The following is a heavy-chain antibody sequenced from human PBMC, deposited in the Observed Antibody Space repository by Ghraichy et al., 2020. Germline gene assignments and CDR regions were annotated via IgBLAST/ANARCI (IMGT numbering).Heavy chain of an antibody. Sequence: ESLNISCTVSGGSISSYYWSWIRQPPGKGLEWIGYIYYSGSTNYNPSLKSRVTISVDTSKNQFSLKLSSVTAADTAVYYCARVTSGITGTNYYFDYWGQGTLVTVSS. CDR3: ARVTSGITGTNYYFDY. CDR2: IYYSGST. D-gene: IGHD1-7*01. V-gene: IGHV4-59*01. J-gene: IGHJ4*02. CDR1: GGSISSYY.